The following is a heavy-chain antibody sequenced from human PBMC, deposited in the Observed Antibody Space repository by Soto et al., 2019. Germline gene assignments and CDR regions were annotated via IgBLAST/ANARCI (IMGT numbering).Heavy chain of an antibody. D-gene: IGHD3-22*01. Sequence: PGGSLRLSCAASGFTFSSYWMSWVRQAPGKGLEWVANIKQDGSEKYYVDSVKGRFTISRDNAKNSLYLQMNSLRAEDTAVYYCARFYYDSSGYLPSPYYYYYGMDVWDQGTTVTVSS. V-gene: IGHV3-7*04. CDR3: ARFYYDSSGYLPSPYYYYYGMDV. CDR1: GFTFSSYW. CDR2: IKQDGSEK. J-gene: IGHJ6*02.